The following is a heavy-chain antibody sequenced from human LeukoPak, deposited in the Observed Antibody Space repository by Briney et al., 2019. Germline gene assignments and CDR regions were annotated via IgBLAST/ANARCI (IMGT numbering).Heavy chain of an antibody. CDR2: IYTSGST. CDR3: ARSSSLLLQGYYFDY. J-gene: IGHJ4*02. CDR1: GGSISSGSYY. Sequence: SETLSLTCTVSGGSISSGSYYWSWIRQPAGKGLEWIRRIYTSGSTNYNPSLKSRVTISVDTSKNQFSLKLTSVTAADTAGYYCARSSSLLLQGYYFDYWGQGTLVTVSS. V-gene: IGHV4-61*02. D-gene: IGHD3-22*01.